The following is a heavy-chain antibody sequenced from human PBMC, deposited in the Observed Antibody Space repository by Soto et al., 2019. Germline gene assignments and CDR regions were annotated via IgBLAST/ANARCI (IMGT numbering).Heavy chain of an antibody. CDR1: GFSFSSYG. D-gene: IGHD6-19*01. Sequence: GGSLRLSCAASGFSFSSYGLSWVRQAPGKGLEWVSGISDSGGSTYYADSVKGRFTISRDNSKNTLYLQMNSLRAGDTALYYCARDYFVWSSGRGVMDVWGQGTTVTVSS. J-gene: IGHJ6*02. V-gene: IGHV3-23*01. CDR3: ARDYFVWSSGRGVMDV. CDR2: ISDSGGST.